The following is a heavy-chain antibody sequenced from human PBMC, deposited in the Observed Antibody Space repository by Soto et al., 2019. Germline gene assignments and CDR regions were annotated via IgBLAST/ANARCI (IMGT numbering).Heavy chain of an antibody. D-gene: IGHD2-2*01. CDR3: STLGNYARCGAFAY. V-gene: IGHV4-4*02. J-gene: IGHJ4*01. CDR2: IYHSGST. Sequence: CGRQPQGKGLEWIGEIYHSGSTNYNPSLKSRVTISVDKSKNQFSLKLSSVTAADTAVYYFSTLGNYARCGAFAYW.